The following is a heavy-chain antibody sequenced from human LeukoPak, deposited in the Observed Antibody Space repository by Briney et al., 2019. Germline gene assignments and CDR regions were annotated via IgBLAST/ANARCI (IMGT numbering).Heavy chain of an antibody. J-gene: IGHJ2*01. D-gene: IGHD4-23*01. V-gene: IGHV5-51*01. Sequence: GESLQISCQGSGSTFTRNWIGWVRQLPGKGLEGMGIIYPGDSDTRYSPSFQGQVTISADKSINTAYLQWSSLKASDTAMYYCARRVVNNRNWYFNLWGRGTLVTVSS. CDR3: ARRVVNNRNWYFNL. CDR1: GSTFTRNW. CDR2: IYPGDSDT.